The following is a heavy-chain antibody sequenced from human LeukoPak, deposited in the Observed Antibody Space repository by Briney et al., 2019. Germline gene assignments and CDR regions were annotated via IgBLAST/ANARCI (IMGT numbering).Heavy chain of an antibody. J-gene: IGHJ6*03. D-gene: IGHD3-10*01. Sequence: GGSLRLSCAASGFTFSNYWMHWVRQAPGKGLEWVSVTYSNGRTYYAASVKGRFTISRDISKNTLYLQMNSLRAEDTAVYYCARVLSGRGSLYDYYYYMDVWGKGTTVTISS. CDR3: ARVLSGRGSLYDYYYYMDV. CDR2: TYSNGRT. CDR1: GFTFSNYW. V-gene: IGHV3-53*01.